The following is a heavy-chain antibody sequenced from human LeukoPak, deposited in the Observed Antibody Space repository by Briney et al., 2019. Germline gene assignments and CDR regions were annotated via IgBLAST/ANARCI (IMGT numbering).Heavy chain of an antibody. CDR1: GFTFNDYA. D-gene: IGHD3-22*01. Sequence: GRSLRLSCAASGFTFNDYAMHWVRQAPGKGLEWVSGIGWNSHIIGYEDSVKGRFTISRDNARNSLSLQMNSLRAKDTAFYYCAKDRDSSGFAPYFDYWRQGILVTVSS. CDR3: AKDRDSSGFAPYFDY. V-gene: IGHV3-9*01. CDR2: IGWNSHII. J-gene: IGHJ4*02.